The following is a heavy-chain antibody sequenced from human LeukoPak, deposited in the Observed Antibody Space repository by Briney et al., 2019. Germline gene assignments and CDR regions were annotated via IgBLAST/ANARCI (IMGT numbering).Heavy chain of an antibody. CDR1: GFTFSSYG. D-gene: IGHD5-18*01. V-gene: IGHV3-7*03. CDR2: IREERGQE. J-gene: IGHJ5*02. CDR3: ASLDTAKQPLANH. Sequence: QSGGSLRLSCAASGFTFSSYGMHWVRQAPGKGLEWVANIREERGQEYYVDSVKGRFTISKNSAKNSLYLQMNTLRVEDTAMYYCASLDTAKQPLANHWGQGTLVTVSS.